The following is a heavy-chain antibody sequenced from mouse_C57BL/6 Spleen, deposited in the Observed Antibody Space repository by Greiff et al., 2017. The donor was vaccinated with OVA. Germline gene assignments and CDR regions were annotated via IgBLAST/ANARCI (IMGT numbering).Heavy chain of an antibody. J-gene: IGHJ4*01. CDR1: GYTFTDYE. D-gene: IGHD1-1*01. CDR3: TKFYGNEAMDY. V-gene: IGHV1-15*01. CDR2: IDPETGGT. Sequence: QVHVKQSGAELVRPGASVTLSCKASGYTFTDYEMHWVKQTPVHGLEWIGAIDPETGGTAYNQKFKGKAILTADKSSSTAYMELRSLTSEDSAVYYCTKFYGNEAMDYWGQGTSVTVSS.